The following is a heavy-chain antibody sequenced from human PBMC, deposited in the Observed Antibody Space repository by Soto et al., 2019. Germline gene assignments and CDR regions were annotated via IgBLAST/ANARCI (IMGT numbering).Heavy chain of an antibody. CDR2: IYYSGST. J-gene: IGHJ5*02. Sequence: SETLSLTCTVSGGSISSSSYYWGWIRQPPGKGLEWIGSIYYSGSTYYNPSLKSRVTKSVDTSKNQFSLKLSSVTAADTAVYYCARHEAPRGLRFLDNNWFDPWGQGTLVTVSS. CDR1: GGSISSSSYY. V-gene: IGHV4-39*01. D-gene: IGHD3-3*01. CDR3: ARHEAPRGLRFLDNNWFDP.